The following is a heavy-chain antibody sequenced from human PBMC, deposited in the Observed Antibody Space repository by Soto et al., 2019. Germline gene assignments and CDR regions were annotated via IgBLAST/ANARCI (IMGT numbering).Heavy chain of an antibody. J-gene: IGHJ4*02. CDR2: ISGSGDNT. Sequence: PGGSLRLSCAASGFTFSSYAMSWVRQAPGKELEWVSLISGSGDNTYLADSVKGRFTISRDNSKKTLYLQTNSLRAEDTAMYYCAKMGRDAYKPFDSWGQGSLVTVSS. CDR3: AKMGRDAYKPFDS. D-gene: IGHD3-16*01. V-gene: IGHV3-23*01. CDR1: GFTFSSYA.